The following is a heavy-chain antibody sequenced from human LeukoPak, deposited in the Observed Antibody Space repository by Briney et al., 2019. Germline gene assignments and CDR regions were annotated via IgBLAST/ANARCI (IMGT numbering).Heavy chain of an antibody. CDR2: ISSSAGST. D-gene: IGHD6-19*01. V-gene: IGHV3-23*01. J-gene: IGHJ2*01. CDR3: AKGSQWLARVWYFDL. Sequence: GGSLRLSCAASRFTFSDYAMSWVRQAPGQGLEWVSAISSSAGSTNYADSVKGRFTISRDNSKNTLYLQMSSLRAEDTALYYCAKGSQWLARVWYFDLWGRGTLVTVSS. CDR1: RFTFSDYA.